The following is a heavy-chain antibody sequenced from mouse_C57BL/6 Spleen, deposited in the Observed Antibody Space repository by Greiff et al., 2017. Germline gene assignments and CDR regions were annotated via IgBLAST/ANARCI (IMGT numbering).Heavy chain of an antibody. D-gene: IGHD2-2*01. CDR2: IYPGSGNT. V-gene: IGHV1-76*01. J-gene: IGHJ2*01. CDR1: GYTFTDYY. Sequence: QVQLQQSGAELVRPGASVKLSCKASGYTFTDYYINWVKQRPGQGLEWIARIYPGSGNTYYNEKFKGKATLTAEKSSSTAYMQPSSLTSEVSAVYFWARDGDGYAVGYWGQGTTLTVSS. CDR3: ARDGDGYAVGY.